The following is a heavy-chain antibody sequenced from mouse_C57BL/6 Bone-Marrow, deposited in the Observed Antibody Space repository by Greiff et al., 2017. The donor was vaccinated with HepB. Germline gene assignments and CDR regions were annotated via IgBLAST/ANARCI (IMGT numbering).Heavy chain of an antibody. J-gene: IGHJ3*01. CDR1: GFSFNTYA. D-gene: IGHD2-5*01. CDR3: VIYSKGWFAY. V-gene: IGHV10-1*01. Sequence: EVQLVESGGGLVQPKGSLKLSCAASGFSFNTYAMNWVRQAPGKGLEWVARIRSKSNNYATYYADSVKDRFTISRDDSESMLYLQMNNLKTEDTAMYYCVIYSKGWFAYWGQGTLVTVSA. CDR2: IRSKSNNYAT.